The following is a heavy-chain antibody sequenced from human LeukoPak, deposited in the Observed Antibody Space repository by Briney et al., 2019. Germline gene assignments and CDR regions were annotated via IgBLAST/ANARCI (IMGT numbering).Heavy chain of an antibody. V-gene: IGHV3-23*01. CDR3: AKSHRHIVVVVAATHYYFDY. J-gene: IGHJ4*02. Sequence: WIRQPPGKGLEWVSAISGSGGSTYYADSVKGRFTISRDNSKNTLYLQMNSLRAEDTAVYYCAKSHRHIVVVVAATHYYFDYWGQGTLVTVSS. CDR2: ISGSGGST. D-gene: IGHD2-15*01.